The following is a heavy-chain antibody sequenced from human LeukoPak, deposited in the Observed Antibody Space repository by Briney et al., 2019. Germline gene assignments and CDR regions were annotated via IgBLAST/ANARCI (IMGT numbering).Heavy chain of an antibody. Sequence: ASETLSLTCADYGGSFSGYYWSWIRQPPGKGLEWIGEINHSGSTNYNPSLKSRVTISVDTSKNQFSLKLSSVTTADTAVYYCARHSVLRYFDWLLSISCFDYWGQGTLVTVSS. V-gene: IGHV4-34*01. CDR2: INHSGST. D-gene: IGHD3-9*01. J-gene: IGHJ4*02. CDR3: ARHSVLRYFDWLLSISCFDY. CDR1: GGSFSGYY.